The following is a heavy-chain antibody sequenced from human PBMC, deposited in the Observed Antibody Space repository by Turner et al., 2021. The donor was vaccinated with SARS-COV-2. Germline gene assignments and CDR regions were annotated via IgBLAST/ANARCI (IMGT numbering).Heavy chain of an antibody. J-gene: IGHJ4*02. D-gene: IGHD2-2*01. CDR3: AADCTSASCYSRNADY. CDR2: MSASGSHT. Sequence: EVQLFESGGGLLQHGGSLRLHCAAPGLTFSNFAMTWVRQAPGRGLEWVSAMSASGSHTHYEDSVKGRFTISRNKSKSTLYLQVNSLRAEDTAMYYCAADCTSASCYSRNADYWGQGTLVTVSS. V-gene: IGHV3-23*01. CDR1: GLTFSNFA.